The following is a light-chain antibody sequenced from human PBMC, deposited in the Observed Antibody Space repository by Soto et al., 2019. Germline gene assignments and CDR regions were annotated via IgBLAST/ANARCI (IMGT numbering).Light chain of an antibody. CDR2: DAS. Sequence: DIQMTQSPSTLSASVGDRVTISCRASQSISSWLAWYQQKPGMTPKLLIYDASRLESGVPSRFSGSGSGTEFTLTISSLQPDDFATYCCQQYNDYVNSFGQGTKLEMK. CDR3: QQYNDYVNS. V-gene: IGKV1-5*01. CDR1: QSISSW. J-gene: IGKJ2*01.